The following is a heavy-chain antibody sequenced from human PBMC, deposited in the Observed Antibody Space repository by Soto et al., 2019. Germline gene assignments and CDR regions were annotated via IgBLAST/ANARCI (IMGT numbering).Heavy chain of an antibody. V-gene: IGHV3-30-3*01. CDR2: ISYDGSNK. J-gene: IGHJ6*02. Sequence: QVQLVESGGGVVQPGRSLRLSCAASGFTFSSYAMHWVRQAPGKGLEWVAVISYDGSNKYYADSVKGRFTISRDNSKNTLYLQMNSLRAEDTAVYYCARMTTVTGDYYYYGMDVWGQGTTVTVSS. CDR3: ARMTTVTGDYYYYGMDV. D-gene: IGHD4-4*01. CDR1: GFTFSSYA.